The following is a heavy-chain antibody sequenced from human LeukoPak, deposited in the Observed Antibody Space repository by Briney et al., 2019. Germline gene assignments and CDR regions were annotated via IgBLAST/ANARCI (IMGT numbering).Heavy chain of an antibody. CDR3: ARDYLQAPAAGTFGLDP. Sequence: GGSLRLSCAASGFTVSSNYMSWVRQAPGKGLEWVSVIYSGGSTYYADSVKGRFTISRDNSKNTLYLQMNSLRAEDTAVYYCARDYLQAPAAGTFGLDPWGQGTLVTVSS. D-gene: IGHD6-13*01. J-gene: IGHJ5*02. CDR2: IYSGGST. CDR1: GFTVSSNY. V-gene: IGHV3-53*01.